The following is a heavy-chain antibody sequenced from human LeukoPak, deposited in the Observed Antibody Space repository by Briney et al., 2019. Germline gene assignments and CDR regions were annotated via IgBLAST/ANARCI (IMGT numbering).Heavy chain of an antibody. CDR1: GGSFSGYY. D-gene: IGHD3-22*01. CDR2: INHSGST. V-gene: IGHV4-34*01. J-gene: IGHJ4*02. CDR3: ARASGRYYDSSGYFKV. Sequence: SSETLSLTCAVYGGSFSGYYWSWIRQPPGKGLEWIGEINHSGSTNYNPSLKSRVTISVDTSKNQFSLKLSSVTAADTAVYYCARASGRYYDSSGYFKVWGQGTLVTVSS.